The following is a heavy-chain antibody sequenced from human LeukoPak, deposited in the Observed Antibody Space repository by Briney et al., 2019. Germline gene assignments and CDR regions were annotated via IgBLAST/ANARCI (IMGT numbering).Heavy chain of an antibody. Sequence: SETLSLTCTVSGYSISSGYYWGWIRQPPGKGLEWIGSIYHSGSTYYNPSLKSRVTISVDTSKNQFSLKLSSVTAADTAVYYCASSKFWGITNWFDPWGQGTLVTVSS. D-gene: IGHD3-16*01. CDR2: IYHSGST. CDR3: ASSKFWGITNWFDP. CDR1: GYSISSGYY. V-gene: IGHV4-38-2*02. J-gene: IGHJ5*02.